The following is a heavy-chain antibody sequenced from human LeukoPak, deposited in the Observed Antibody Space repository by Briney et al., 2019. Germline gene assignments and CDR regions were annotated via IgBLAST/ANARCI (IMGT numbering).Heavy chain of an antibody. CDR3: AKGPSGSWKYFDY. J-gene: IGHJ4*02. Sequence: PGGSLRLSCAASGFTFSSYSMNWVRQAPGKGLEWVSSISSSSSYIYYADSVKGRFTISRDNAKNTLYLQMNSLRAEDTAVYYCAKGPSGSWKYFDYWGQGTLVTVSS. CDR2: ISSSSSYI. V-gene: IGHV3-21*04. D-gene: IGHD6-13*01. CDR1: GFTFSSYS.